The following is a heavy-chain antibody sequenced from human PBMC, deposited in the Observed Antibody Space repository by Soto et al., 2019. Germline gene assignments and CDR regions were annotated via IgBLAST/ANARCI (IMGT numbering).Heavy chain of an antibody. Sequence: ASVKVSCKASGYTFTSYAMHWVRQAPGQRLEWMGGINAGNGKAKYSQKFQGRVTITGDKSTSTAYMELSSLRSEDTAVYYCARDVGDHYDSSGYPRDDAFDIWGQGTMVTVSS. CDR3: ARDVGDHYDSSGYPRDDAFDI. CDR1: GYTFTSYA. D-gene: IGHD3-22*01. CDR2: INAGNGKA. J-gene: IGHJ3*02. V-gene: IGHV1-3*01.